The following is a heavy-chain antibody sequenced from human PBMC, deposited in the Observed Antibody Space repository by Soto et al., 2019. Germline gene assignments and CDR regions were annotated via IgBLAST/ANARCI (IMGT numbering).Heavy chain of an antibody. J-gene: IGHJ5*02. D-gene: IGHD2-15*01. CDR1: GYSFTSYW. CDR3: ARQEGKGYCSGGSCYSGNWFDP. CDR2: IYPGDSDT. V-gene: IGHV5-51*01. Sequence: GESLKISCKGSGYSFTSYWIGWVRQMPGKGLEWMGIIYPGDSDTRYSPSFQGQVTISADKSISTAYLQWSSLKASDTAMYYCARQEGKGYCSGGSCYSGNWFDPWGQGTLVTVS.